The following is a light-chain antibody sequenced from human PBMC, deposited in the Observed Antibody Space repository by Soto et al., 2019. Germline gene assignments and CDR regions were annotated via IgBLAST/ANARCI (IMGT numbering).Light chain of an antibody. CDR1: SSNIGSNY. CDR2: RNN. Sequence: QSVLTQPPSASGTPGQRVTISCSGSSSNIGSNYVYWYQQLPGTAPKLLIYRNNQRPSGVPGRFSGSKSGTSASLAFSGLRSEDEADYYCAAWDDSLRGVVFGGGTKLTVL. V-gene: IGLV1-47*01. J-gene: IGLJ3*02. CDR3: AAWDDSLRGVV.